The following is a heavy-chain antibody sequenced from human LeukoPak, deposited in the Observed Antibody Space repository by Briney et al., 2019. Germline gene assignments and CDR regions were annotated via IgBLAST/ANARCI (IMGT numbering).Heavy chain of an antibody. CDR1: GFTFSSYW. J-gene: IGHJ3*02. CDR3: ARWSRGDAFDI. Sequence: GGSLTLSCAASGFTFSSYWMHWVRQAPGKGLVWVSRINSDGSSTSYADSVKGRFTISRDNAKNTLYLQMNSLRAEDTAVYYCARWSRGDAFDIWGQGTMVTVSS. CDR2: INSDGSST. V-gene: IGHV3-74*01.